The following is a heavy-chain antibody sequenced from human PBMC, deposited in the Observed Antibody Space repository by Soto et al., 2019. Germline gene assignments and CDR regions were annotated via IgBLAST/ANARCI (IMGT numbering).Heavy chain of an antibody. D-gene: IGHD6-13*01. CDR1: GFTFSSYW. J-gene: IGHJ4*02. V-gene: IGHV3-74*01. Sequence: PGGSLRLSCAASGFTFSSYWMHWVRQAPGKGLVWVSRINSDESSTNYADSVKGRFTISRDNAKNTLYLQMNSLRAEDTAVYFCARDRAGGRPDYWGQGTLVTVSS. CDR3: ARDRAGGRPDY. CDR2: INSDESST.